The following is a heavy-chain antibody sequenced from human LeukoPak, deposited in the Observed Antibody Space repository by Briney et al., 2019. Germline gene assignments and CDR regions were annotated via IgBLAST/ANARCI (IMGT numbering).Heavy chain of an antibody. J-gene: IGHJ4*02. CDR3: ARDPLLWFGEAIDY. Sequence: EASVKVSCKASGYTFTSYGISWARQAPGQGLEWMGWISAYNGNTNYAQKLQGRVTMTTDTSTSTAYMELRSLRSDDTAVYYCARDPLLWFGEAIDYWGQGTLVTVSS. CDR2: ISAYNGNT. D-gene: IGHD3-10*01. V-gene: IGHV1-18*01. CDR1: GYTFTSYG.